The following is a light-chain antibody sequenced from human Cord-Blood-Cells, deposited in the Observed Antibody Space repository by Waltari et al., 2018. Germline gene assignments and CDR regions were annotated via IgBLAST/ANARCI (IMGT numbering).Light chain of an antibody. CDR1: SSDVGRYNL. Sequence: QSALTQPASVSGSPGQSIPISCTGPSSDVGRYNLVSWYQQHPGKAPKLMIYEGSKRPSGVSNRLSGSKSGNTASLTISGLQAEDEADYYCCSYAGSSTWVFGGGTKLTVL. CDR2: EGS. V-gene: IGLV2-23*01. J-gene: IGLJ3*02. CDR3: CSYAGSSTWV.